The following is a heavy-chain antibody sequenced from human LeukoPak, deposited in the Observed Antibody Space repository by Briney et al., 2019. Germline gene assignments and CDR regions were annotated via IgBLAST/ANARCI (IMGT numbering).Heavy chain of an antibody. V-gene: IGHV1-8*01. CDR1: GHTFTSYD. CDR2: MNPNSGNT. J-gene: IGHJ4*02. CDR3: ARTYWDLKGPGY. D-gene: IGHD2-8*02. Sequence: ASVKVSCKASGHTFTSYDINWVRQATGQGLEWMGWMNPNSGNTGYAQKFQGRVTMTRNTSISTAYMELSSLRSKDTAVYYCARTYWDLKGPGYWGQGTLVTVSS.